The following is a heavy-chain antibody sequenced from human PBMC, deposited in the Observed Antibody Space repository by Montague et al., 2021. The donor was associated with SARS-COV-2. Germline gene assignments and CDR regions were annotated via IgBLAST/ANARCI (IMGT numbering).Heavy chain of an antibody. CDR2: LQYEKKRFD. Sequence: CAISGDSVVELRRRSEEHTSAPQSPLEFVCRLQYEKKRFDRYEVSMKGRISIKADTSKNQFSLQLDSVTPEDTAVYYCARGDGLGPYTGYAFDIWGQGTLVTVSS. D-gene: IGHD3-16*01. J-gene: IGHJ3*02. V-gene: IGHV6-1*01. CDR1: GDSVVELRRR. CDR3: ARGDGLGPYTGYAFDI.